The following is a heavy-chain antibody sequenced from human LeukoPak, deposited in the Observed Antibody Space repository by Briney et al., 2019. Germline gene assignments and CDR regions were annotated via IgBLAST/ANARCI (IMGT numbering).Heavy chain of an antibody. CDR1: GGSISSNHYY. V-gene: IGHV4-39*01. J-gene: IGHJ4*02. Sequence: SETLSLTCTVSGGSISSNHYYWAWIRPPPGKELEWLGSIYYRGTTYYHPSLKSRVTISVDTSNNQFSLKLSSVTAADTSVYYCARHKDDYVWGTFRFGFGLWGQGTLVTVSS. CDR2: IYYRGTT. D-gene: IGHD3-16*01. CDR3: ARHKDDYVWGTFRFGFGL.